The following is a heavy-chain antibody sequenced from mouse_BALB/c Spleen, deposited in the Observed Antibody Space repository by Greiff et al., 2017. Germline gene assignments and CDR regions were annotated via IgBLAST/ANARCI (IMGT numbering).Heavy chain of an antibody. Sequence: EVQLVESGGGLVKPGGSLKLSCAASGFTFSSYAMSWVRQTPEKRLEWVATISSGGSYTYYPDSVKGRFTISRDNAKNTLYLQMSSLRSEDTAMYYCARQYYGYYYAMDYWGQGTSVTVSS. CDR1: GFTFSSYA. V-gene: IGHV5-9-3*01. J-gene: IGHJ4*01. CDR3: ARQYYGYYYAMDY. CDR2: ISSGGSYT. D-gene: IGHD1-2*01.